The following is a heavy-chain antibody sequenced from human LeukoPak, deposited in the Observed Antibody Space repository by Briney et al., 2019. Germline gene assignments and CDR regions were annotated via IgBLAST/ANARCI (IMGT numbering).Heavy chain of an antibody. CDR2: ISYDGSNK. V-gene: IGHV3-30*03. CDR3: KADHYYDSSGYRDY. CDR1: GFTFSSYS. Sequence: GGSLRLSCAASGFTFSSYSMNWVRQAPGKGLEWVAVISYDGSNKYYADSVKGRFTISRDNSKNTLYLQMNSLRAEDTAVYYCKADHYYDSSGYRDYWGQGTLVTVSS. D-gene: IGHD3-22*01. J-gene: IGHJ4*02.